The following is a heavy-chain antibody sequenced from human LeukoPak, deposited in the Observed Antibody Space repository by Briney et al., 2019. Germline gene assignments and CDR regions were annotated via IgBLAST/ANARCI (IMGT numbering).Heavy chain of an antibody. CDR3: AKDSGFGELLRIDY. CDR1: GFSFSVYW. D-gene: IGHD3-10*01. J-gene: IGHJ4*02. CDR2: IKTDGSIT. V-gene: IGHV3-74*01. Sequence: GGSLRLSCAASGFSFSVYWMHWVRQAPGKGPVWVSRIKTDGSITDYADSVKGRFTISRDNSKNTLYLQMNSLRAEDTAVYYCAKDSGFGELLRIDYWGQGTLVTVSS.